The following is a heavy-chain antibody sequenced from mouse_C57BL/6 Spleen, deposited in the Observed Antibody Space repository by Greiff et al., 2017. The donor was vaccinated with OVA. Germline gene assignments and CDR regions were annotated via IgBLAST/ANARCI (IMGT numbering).Heavy chain of an antibody. J-gene: IGHJ4*01. CDR1: GFTFSNYW. CDR2: IRLKSDNYAT. CDR3: PPLMDY. Sequence: EVKLMESGGGLVQPGGSMKLSCVASGFTFSNYWMNWVRQSPEQGLEWVAQIRLKSDNYATHYAESVKGRFTISRDDSKSSVYLQMNNLRAEDTGIYYCPPLMDYWGQGTSVTVSS. D-gene: IGHD6-1*01. V-gene: IGHV6-3*01.